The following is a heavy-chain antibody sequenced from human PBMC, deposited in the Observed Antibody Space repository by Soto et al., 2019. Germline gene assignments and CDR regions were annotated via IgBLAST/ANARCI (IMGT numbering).Heavy chain of an antibody. CDR2: INTNTGNP. CDR3: ARDQSYGYGYYYYGMDV. Sequence: GASVKVSCKASGYTFTSYAMNWVRQAPGQGLEWMGWINTNTGNPTYAQGFTGRFVFSLDTSVSTAYLQICSLKAEDTAVYYCARDQSYGYGYYYYGMDVWGQGTMVTVSS. J-gene: IGHJ6*02. V-gene: IGHV7-4-1*01. D-gene: IGHD5-18*01. CDR1: GYTFTSYA.